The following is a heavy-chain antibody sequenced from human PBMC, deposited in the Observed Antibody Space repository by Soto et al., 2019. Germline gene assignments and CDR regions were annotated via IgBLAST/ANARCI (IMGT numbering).Heavy chain of an antibody. Sequence: GGSLRLSCVASGFTFEDYSLHWVRQVPGKGLEWVAGISGNSGSSGYADSVRGRFTVSRDNAKNSLFLQMSSLGPEDTALYYCTKRRSARPGFDAFDLWGQGTMVTVSS. D-gene: IGHD3-10*01. CDR2: ISGNSGSS. CDR3: TKRRSARPGFDAFDL. CDR1: GFTFEDYS. J-gene: IGHJ3*01. V-gene: IGHV3-9*01.